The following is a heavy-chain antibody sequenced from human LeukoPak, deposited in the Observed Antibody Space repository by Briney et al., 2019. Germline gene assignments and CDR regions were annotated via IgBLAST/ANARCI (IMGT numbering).Heavy chain of an antibody. V-gene: IGHV4-39*07. J-gene: IGHJ4*02. CDR3: AVDSSGYHYFDY. CDR1: GGSISSSSYY. D-gene: IGHD3-22*01. CDR2: IYYSGST. Sequence: SETLSLTCTVSGGSISSSSYYWGWIRQPPGKGLEWIGSIYYSGSTYYNPSLKSRVTISVDTSKNQFSLKLSSVTAADTAVYYCAVDSSGYHYFDYWGQGTLVTVSS.